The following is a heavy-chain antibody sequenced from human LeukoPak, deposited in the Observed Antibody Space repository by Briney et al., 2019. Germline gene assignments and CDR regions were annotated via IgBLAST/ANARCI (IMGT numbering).Heavy chain of an antibody. J-gene: IGHJ4*02. D-gene: IGHD3-10*01. V-gene: IGHV4-34*01. CDR3: ARAHYFGSGSYFDY. Sequence: SETLSLTCGVYGGSFSGYYRSWIRQPPGKGLEWIGEINHSGSAGYNPSLKSRVSISVDTSKNRFSLNLNSVTAADTAVYFCARAHYFGSGSYFDYWGQGTLVAVSS. CDR1: GGSFSGYY. CDR2: INHSGSA.